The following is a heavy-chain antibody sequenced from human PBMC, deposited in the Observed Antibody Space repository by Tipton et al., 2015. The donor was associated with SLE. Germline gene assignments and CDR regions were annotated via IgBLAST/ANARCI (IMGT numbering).Heavy chain of an antibody. J-gene: IGHJ4*02. D-gene: IGHD6-19*01. Sequence: SGFTFSSYEMNWVRQAPGKGLEWVSYISSSGYTIYYADSVKGRFTISRDNAKNSLYLQMNSLRAEDTAVYYCARGAWQWLIWGQGTLVTVSS. CDR3: ARGAWQWLI. V-gene: IGHV3-48*03. CDR2: ISSSGYTI. CDR1: GFTFSSYE.